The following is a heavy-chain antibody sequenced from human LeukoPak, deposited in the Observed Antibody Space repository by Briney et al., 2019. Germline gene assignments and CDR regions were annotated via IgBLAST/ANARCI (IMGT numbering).Heavy chain of an antibody. CDR2: ISYSGST. CDR1: GGSISSSDFN. V-gene: IGHV4-39*01. Sequence: RTSETLSLTCTVSGGSISSSDFNWGWIRQPPGEGLEWIGVISYSGSTYYNPSLKSRVTISVDTSKSHFSLKLSSVTAADTAIYYCARLDKGIKAAHFDYWGQGTLVTVSS. D-gene: IGHD6-25*01. J-gene: IGHJ4*02. CDR3: ARLDKGIKAAHFDY.